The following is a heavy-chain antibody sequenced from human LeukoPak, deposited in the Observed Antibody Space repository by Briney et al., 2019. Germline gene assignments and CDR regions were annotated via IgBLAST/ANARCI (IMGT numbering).Heavy chain of an antibody. J-gene: IGHJ4*02. CDR2: ISYDGSNK. Sequence: PGGSLRLSCAASGFTFSSYAMHWVRQAPGKGLEWVAVISYDGSNKYYADSVKGRFTISRDNSKNTLYLQMDSLRAEDTAVYYCAREGRGLLWFGESPPPYYFDYWGQGTLVTVSS. D-gene: IGHD3-10*01. CDR3: AREGRGLLWFGESPPPYYFDY. V-gene: IGHV3-30-3*01. CDR1: GFTFSSYA.